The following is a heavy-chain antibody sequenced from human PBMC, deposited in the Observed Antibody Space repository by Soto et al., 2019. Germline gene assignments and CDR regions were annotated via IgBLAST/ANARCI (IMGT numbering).Heavy chain of an antibody. Sequence: ALVPVSCKTSGFTFTGYTMHWVRHATGQGLGWMGCINPNNGVKKYAQKFLCRVTMTRDTSISTAYMELRRLTSDDTAVYYCGNGYLRSSNYFSLGLGTLVTVSS. CDR3: GNGYLRSSNYFS. J-gene: IGHJ5*01. V-gene: IGHV1-2*02. CDR2: INPNNGVK. D-gene: IGHD3-22*01. CDR1: GFTFTGYT.